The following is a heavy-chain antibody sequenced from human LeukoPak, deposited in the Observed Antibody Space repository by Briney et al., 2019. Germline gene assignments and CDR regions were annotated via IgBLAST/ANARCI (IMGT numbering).Heavy chain of an antibody. CDR3: TTGPYDYGSGTYYH. CDR2: IKSKTDGGTT. Sequence: GGSLRLSCAASGFTFGNAWMSWVRQAPGKGLEWVGGIKSKTDGGTTDYAAPVKGRFTISRDDSKNTLYVQMNSLKTEDTAVYYCTTGPYDYGSGTYYHWGQGTLVTVSS. J-gene: IGHJ4*02. V-gene: IGHV3-15*01. D-gene: IGHD3-10*01. CDR1: GFTFGNAW.